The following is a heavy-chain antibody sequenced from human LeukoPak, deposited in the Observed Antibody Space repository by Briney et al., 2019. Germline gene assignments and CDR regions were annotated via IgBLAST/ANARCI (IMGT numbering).Heavy chain of an antibody. Sequence: GGSLRLSCAPSGFTFSSYAMSWVRQAPGKGLEWVSAISSGGGSTYYADSVKGRFTISRDNSKNTLYLQMNSLRAEDTAVYYCAKGSDYYPMVYYGMDVWGQGTTVTVSS. V-gene: IGHV3-23*01. CDR1: GFTFSSYA. J-gene: IGHJ6*02. CDR2: ISSGGGST. CDR3: AKGSDYYPMVYYGMDV. D-gene: IGHD3-22*01.